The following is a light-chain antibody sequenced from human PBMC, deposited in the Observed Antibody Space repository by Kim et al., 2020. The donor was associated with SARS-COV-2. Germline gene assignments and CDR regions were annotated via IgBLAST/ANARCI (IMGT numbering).Light chain of an antibody. CDR2: AAS. CDR1: QDITSY. CDR3: QQYYSYPYT. J-gene: IGKJ2*01. Sequence: SASTGDRVSITCRASQDITSYLAWYQQKPGKAPKLLIYAASTLQSGVPSRFSGSGSGTDFTLTISCLQSEDFATYYCQQYYSYPYTFGQGTKLEI. V-gene: IGKV1-8*01.